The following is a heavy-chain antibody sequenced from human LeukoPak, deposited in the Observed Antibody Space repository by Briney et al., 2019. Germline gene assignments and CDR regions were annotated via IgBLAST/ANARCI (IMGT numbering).Heavy chain of an antibody. J-gene: IGHJ6*03. Sequence: SETLSLTCAVYGGSFSGYYWGWIRQPPGRGLEWIGNIYYRGSTYYNPSLKSRVTISLDTSKNQFSLKLSSVTAADTAVYYCARGYYYMDVWGKGTTVTVSS. V-gene: IGHV4-34*01. CDR2: IYYRGST. CDR1: GGSFSGYY. CDR3: ARGYYYMDV.